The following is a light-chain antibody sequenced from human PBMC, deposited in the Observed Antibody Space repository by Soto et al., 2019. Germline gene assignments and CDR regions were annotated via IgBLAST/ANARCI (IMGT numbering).Light chain of an antibody. CDR2: DVT. V-gene: IGLV2-14*01. CDR1: SSDVGGYKY. CDR3: SSYTSFKTLV. J-gene: IGLJ1*01. Sequence: QSALTQPASVCESPGQSITISCTGSSSDVGGYKYVSWYQQHPGKAPKLLIYDVTNRPSGVSNRFSGSKSGYTASLTISGLQSEDEADYYCSSYTSFKTLVFGTGTKVTVL.